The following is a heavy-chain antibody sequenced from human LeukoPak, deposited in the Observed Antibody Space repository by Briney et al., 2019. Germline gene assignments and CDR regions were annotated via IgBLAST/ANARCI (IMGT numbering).Heavy chain of an antibody. D-gene: IGHD2-21*02. CDR2: ISYDGSNK. V-gene: IGHV3-30-3*01. CDR1: GFTFSSYA. Sequence: GRSLRLSCAASGFTFSSYAMHWVRQAPGKGLERVAVISYDGSNKYYADSVKGRFTISRDNSKNTLYLQMNSLRAEDTAVYYCARDLGTYCGGDCYWPTDYWGQGTLVTVSS. J-gene: IGHJ4*02. CDR3: ARDLGTYCGGDCYWPTDY.